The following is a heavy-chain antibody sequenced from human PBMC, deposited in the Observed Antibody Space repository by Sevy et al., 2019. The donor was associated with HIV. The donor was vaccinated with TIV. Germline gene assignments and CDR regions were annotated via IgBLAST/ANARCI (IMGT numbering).Heavy chain of an antibody. CDR2: ISSSSTI. CDR3: ARDQSVAAIDY. Sequence: GGSLRLSCAASGFTFSSYSMNWVRQAPGKGLEWVSYISSSSTIYYADSVKGRFTISRDNAKNSLYLQMNSLRAEDTAVYYCARDQSVAAIDYWGQGTLVTVSS. J-gene: IGHJ4*02. CDR1: GFTFSSYS. D-gene: IGHD6-19*01. V-gene: IGHV3-48*01.